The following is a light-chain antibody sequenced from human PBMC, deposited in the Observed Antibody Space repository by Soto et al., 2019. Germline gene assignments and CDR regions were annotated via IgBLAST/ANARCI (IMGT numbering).Light chain of an antibody. V-gene: IGKV3D-20*02. CDR1: QSVSSSS. J-gene: IGKJ5*01. CDR3: QQRSNWPSIT. CDR2: DAS. Sequence: EIVLTQSPGTLSLSPGGRATLPCRASQSVSSSSLAWYQQKRGQAPRLXIQDASSRATGIPARFSGSGSGTDFTLTISSLEPEDFAVYYCQQRSNWPSITFGQGTRLEIK.